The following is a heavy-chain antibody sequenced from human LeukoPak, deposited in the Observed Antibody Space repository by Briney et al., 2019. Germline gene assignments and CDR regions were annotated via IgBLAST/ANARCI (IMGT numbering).Heavy chain of an antibody. CDR3: ARRYCSSTSCHTLDY. V-gene: IGHV4-39*01. CDR1: GGSISSSSFY. CDR2: IYYSGGT. D-gene: IGHD2-2*02. Sequence: PSETLSLTCTVSGGSISSSSFYWGWIRQPPGKGLEWIGSIYYSGGTYYNPSLKSRVAISVDTSRNQFSLKLSSVTAADTAVYYCARRYCSSTSCHTLDYWGQGTLVTVSS. J-gene: IGHJ4*02.